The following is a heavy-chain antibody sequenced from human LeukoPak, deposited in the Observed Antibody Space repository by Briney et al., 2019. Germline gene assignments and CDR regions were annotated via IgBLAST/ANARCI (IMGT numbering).Heavy chain of an antibody. CDR1: GGSISHYY. Sequence: SETLSLTCTVSGGSISHYYWTWIRQPPGKGLEWIGYIYYSDVANYNPSLKSRVSISVDTSKNQFSLKLTSVTAADTAVYYCARSRGSSGYPYYYYYMDVWGKGTTVTISS. CDR3: ARSRGSSGYPYYYYYMDV. D-gene: IGHD3-22*01. CDR2: IYYSDVA. V-gene: IGHV4-59*01. J-gene: IGHJ6*03.